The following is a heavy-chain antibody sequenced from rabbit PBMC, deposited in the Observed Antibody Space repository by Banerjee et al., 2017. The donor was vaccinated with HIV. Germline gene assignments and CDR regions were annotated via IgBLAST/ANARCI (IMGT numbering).Heavy chain of an antibody. Sequence: QEQLEESGGGLVKPEGSLTLTCKASGFDLSGYYYICWVRQAPGKGLEWIACIYAGSSGSTHYASWAKGRFTISKTSSTTVTLQMTSLTAADTATYFCARAGGGVGYGYARGYFNLWGQGTLVTVS. CDR3: ARAGGGVGYGYARGYFNL. CDR1: GFDLSGYYY. D-gene: IGHD6-1*01. CDR2: IYAGSSGST. J-gene: IGHJ4*01. V-gene: IGHV1S45*01.